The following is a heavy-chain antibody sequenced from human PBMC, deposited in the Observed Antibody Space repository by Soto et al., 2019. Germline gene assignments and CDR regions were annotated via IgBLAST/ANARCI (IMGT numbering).Heavy chain of an antibody. CDR1: GGTFSSYA. Sequence: SVKVSCKASGGTFSSYAISWVRQAPGQGLEWMGGIIPIFGTANYAQKFQGRGRITADKSTSTAYMELSSLRSEDTAVYYCAGSYCSGGSCYLGGVWGQGTTVTVSS. V-gene: IGHV1-69*06. J-gene: IGHJ6*02. CDR2: IIPIFGTA. D-gene: IGHD2-15*01. CDR3: AGSYCSGGSCYLGGV.